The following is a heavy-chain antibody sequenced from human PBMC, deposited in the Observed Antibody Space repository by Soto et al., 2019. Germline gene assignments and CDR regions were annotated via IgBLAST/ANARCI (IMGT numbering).Heavy chain of an antibody. CDR2: ISDSGTKT. CDR1: GFSISDYA. J-gene: IGHJ4*02. D-gene: IGHD6-13*01. Sequence: PGESLRLSCSASGFSISDYAMSWVRQAPGKGLEWVSSISDSGTKTFYADSVKGRFAISRDTSKNTVYMQMNNRRVEDTALYYCAKDGSREDDYWGQGTVVTVSS. CDR3: AKDGSREDDY. V-gene: IGHV3-23*01.